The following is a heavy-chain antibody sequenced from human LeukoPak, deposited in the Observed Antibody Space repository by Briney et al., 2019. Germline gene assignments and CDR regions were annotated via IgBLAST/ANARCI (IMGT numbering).Heavy chain of an antibody. D-gene: IGHD2-8*01. CDR3: ARENYCTNGVCWAFDP. J-gene: IGHJ5*02. V-gene: IGHV4-39*07. CDR2: IYYTGST. CDR1: GVSISSSDYY. Sequence: KPSETLSLTCSVSGVSISSSDYYWRWIRQPPGKGLEWLGNIYYTGSTSYNPSLKSRVTLSVDTFKNQLSLHLSSVTAADTAVYYCARENYCTNGVCWAFDPWGQGTLVTVSS.